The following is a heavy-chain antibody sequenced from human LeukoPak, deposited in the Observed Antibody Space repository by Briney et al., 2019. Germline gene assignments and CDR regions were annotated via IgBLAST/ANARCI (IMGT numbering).Heavy chain of an antibody. Sequence: PGGSLRLSCAASGFTFYDYGMSWVRQAPGKGLEWVSGINWNGGSTGYADSVKGRFTISRDNAKNSLYLQMNSLRAEDTAFYYCARVRAYGDYGYYYYYMDVWGKGTTVTVSS. CDR1: GFTFYDYG. CDR3: ARVRAYGDYGYYYYYMDV. CDR2: INWNGGST. V-gene: IGHV3-20*04. D-gene: IGHD4-17*01. J-gene: IGHJ6*03.